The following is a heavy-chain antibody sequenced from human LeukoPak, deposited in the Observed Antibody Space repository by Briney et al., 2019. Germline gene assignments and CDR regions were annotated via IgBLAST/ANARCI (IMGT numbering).Heavy chain of an antibody. CDR2: INNSGST. Sequence: PSETLSLTCAVYGASFSDSYWSWIRQSPEKGLEWIGEINNSGSTSYNPSLNSRVIMSVDRSKNQFSLRLTSVTAADTAVYYCARCGYYDFWSGYNPATFDYWGQGTLVTVSS. CDR3: ARCGYYDFWSGYNPATFDY. J-gene: IGHJ4*02. V-gene: IGHV4-34*01. D-gene: IGHD3-3*01. CDR1: GASFSDSY.